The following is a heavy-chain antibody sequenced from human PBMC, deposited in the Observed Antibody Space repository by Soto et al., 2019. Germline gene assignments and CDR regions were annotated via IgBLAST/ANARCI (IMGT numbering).Heavy chain of an antibody. J-gene: IGHJ6*02. CDR3: ARGQYQLLFDYYYYYGMDV. Sequence: PRHTLSLTCAISGDSVSSNSAAWNWIRQSPSRGLEWLGRTYFRCKCYNDYAVSLKSRITINPDTSKNQFWLQLNSVTPEDTAVYYCARGQYQLLFDYYYYYGMDVWGQGTTVTV. CDR1: GDSVSSNSAA. V-gene: IGHV6-1*01. CDR2: TYFRCKCYN. D-gene: IGHD2-2*01.